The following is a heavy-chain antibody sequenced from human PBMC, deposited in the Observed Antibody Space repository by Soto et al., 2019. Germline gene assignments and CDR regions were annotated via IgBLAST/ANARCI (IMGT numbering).Heavy chain of an antibody. CDR3: ARDRRRWLPQLAGFHY. CDR1: GGTFSSYA. D-gene: IGHD5-12*01. V-gene: IGHV1-69*13. Sequence: SVKVSCEASGGTFSSYAISWERQAPGQGLEWMGGIIPIFGTANYDQKFQGGVTITADESTSTADMELSSLRSDETPLYYFARDRRRWLPQLAGFHYWGQETLVKVSS. J-gene: IGHJ4*02. CDR2: IIPIFGTA.